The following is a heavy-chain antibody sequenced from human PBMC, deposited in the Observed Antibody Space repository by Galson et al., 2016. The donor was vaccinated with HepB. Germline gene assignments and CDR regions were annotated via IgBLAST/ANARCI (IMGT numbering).Heavy chain of an antibody. Sequence: SLRLSCAASGLTFSSYAMSWVRQPPGKGLEWVSTISGSGDGTYYSDSVKGRFTISRDNSKNTLYLQMNSLRAEDTAVYYCATLMEDIVVLPSPMFPPYYYYAMDVWGQGTTITVSS. CDR1: GLTFSSYA. CDR3: ATLMEDIVVLPSPMFPPYYYYAMDV. V-gene: IGHV3-23*01. CDR2: ISGSGDGT. D-gene: IGHD2-2*01. J-gene: IGHJ6*02.